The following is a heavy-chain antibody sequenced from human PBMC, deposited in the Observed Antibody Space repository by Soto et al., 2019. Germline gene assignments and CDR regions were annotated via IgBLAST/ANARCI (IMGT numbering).Heavy chain of an antibody. Sequence: GVPMRLSCRASGFTLNIDSMNWVRQAPGKGLEWVSYISSSSSTIYYADSVKGRFTISRDNAQDSLYLQMNSLRTEDTAVYYCARAIFTGEVDTXGQGTLVTVSS. CDR3: ARAIFTGEVDT. D-gene: IGHD3-16*01. J-gene: IGHJ5*02. CDR1: GFTLNIDS. CDR2: ISSSSSTI. V-gene: IGHV3-48*01.